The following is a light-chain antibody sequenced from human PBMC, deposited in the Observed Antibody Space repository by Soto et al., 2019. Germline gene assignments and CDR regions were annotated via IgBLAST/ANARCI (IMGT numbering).Light chain of an antibody. CDR1: QSIGSW. Sequence: DIQMTQSPPTLSASVGDRVTISCRASQSIGSWLAWYQQKPGKAPKLLIYKASTLESGVPSRFSGSGSGTEFSLPISSLQSDDFATYYCQQYSGYWTFGQGTKVEIK. V-gene: IGKV1-5*03. J-gene: IGKJ1*01. CDR2: KAS. CDR3: QQYSGYWT.